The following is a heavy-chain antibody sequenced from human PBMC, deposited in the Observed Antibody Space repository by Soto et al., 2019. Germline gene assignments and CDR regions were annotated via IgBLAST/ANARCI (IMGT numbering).Heavy chain of an antibody. D-gene: IGHD2-15*01. J-gene: IGHJ6*02. V-gene: IGHV1-2*04. CDR2: INPNSGGT. CDR1: GYTFTGYY. Sequence: ASVKVSCKASGYTFTGYYMHWVRQAPGQGLEWMGWINPNSGGTNYAQKFQGWVTMTRDTSISTAYMELSRLRSDDTAVYYCARGGYCSGGSCYYYYYGMDVWGQGTTVTISS. CDR3: ARGGYCSGGSCYYYYYGMDV.